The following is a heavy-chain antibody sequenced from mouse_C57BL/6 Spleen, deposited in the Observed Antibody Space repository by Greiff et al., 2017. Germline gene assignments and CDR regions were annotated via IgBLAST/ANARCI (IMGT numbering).Heavy chain of an antibody. Sequence: EVKLVESGGGLVQPGGSLSLSCAASGFTFTDYYMSWVRQPPGKALEWLGFIRNKANGYTKEYSASVKGRFTISRDNSQSILYLQMNALRAEDSATYYCARYRSYAMDYWGQGTTGSV. CDR1: GFTFTDYY. CDR3: ARYRSYAMDY. V-gene: IGHV7-3*01. J-gene: IGHJ4*01. CDR2: IRNKANGYTK.